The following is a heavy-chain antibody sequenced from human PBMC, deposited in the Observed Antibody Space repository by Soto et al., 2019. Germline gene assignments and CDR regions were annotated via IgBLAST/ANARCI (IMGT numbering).Heavy chain of an antibody. Sequence: QVQLQQWGAGLLKPSETLSLTCAVFGGSVNSGNYYWSWIRQPPGKGLEWIGEMSHSGGTHFNPSLKSRVTISVDTSKNQCSLKMSSVTAADTALYYCARVERGTVTTVVDAFDIWGPGTMVTVSS. J-gene: IGHJ3*02. D-gene: IGHD1-1*01. CDR2: MSHSGGT. CDR1: GGSVNSGNYY. CDR3: ARVERGTVTTVVDAFDI. V-gene: IGHV4-34*01.